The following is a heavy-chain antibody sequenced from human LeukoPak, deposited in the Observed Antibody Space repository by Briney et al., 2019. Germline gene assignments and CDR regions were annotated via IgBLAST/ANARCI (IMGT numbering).Heavy chain of an antibody. CDR3: AKDRDGGSNTRAKGFDY. V-gene: IGHV3-23*01. CDR2: ISAAGGST. Sequence: QTGGSLRLSCAATGFTFSAYAMSWVRQAPGKGLERVSAISAAGGSTYYGDSVKGRFTISRDNSKSTLYLQMNSLRAEDTAVYYCAKDRDGGSNTRAKGFDYWGQGTLVTVSS. CDR1: GFTFSAYA. D-gene: IGHD3-16*01. J-gene: IGHJ4*02.